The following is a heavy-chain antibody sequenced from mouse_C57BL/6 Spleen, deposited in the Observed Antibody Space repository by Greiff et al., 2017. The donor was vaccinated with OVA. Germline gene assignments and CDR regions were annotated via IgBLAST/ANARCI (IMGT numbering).Heavy chain of an antibody. D-gene: IGHD2-4*01. CDR1: GFNIKNTY. CDR2: IDPANGNT. Sequence: EVQLQQSVAELVRPGASVKLSCTASGFNIKNTYMHWVKQRPEQGLEWIGRIDPANGNTKYAPKFQGKATITADTSSNTAYLQLSSLTSEDTAIYYCARIYYDYDAPSYYAMDYWGQGTSVTVSS. CDR3: ARIYYDYDAPSYYAMDY. V-gene: IGHV14-3*01. J-gene: IGHJ4*01.